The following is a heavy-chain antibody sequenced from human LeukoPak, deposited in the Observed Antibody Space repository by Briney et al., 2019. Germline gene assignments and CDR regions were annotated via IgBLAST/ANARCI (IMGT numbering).Heavy chain of an antibody. D-gene: IGHD2-2*01. Sequence: GGSLRLSCAASGFAFSSYEMNWVRQAPGKGLEWVSYISSSGSTIYYADSVKGRFTISRDNAKNSLYLQMNSLRAEDTAVYYCASPSDYFDYWGQGTLVTVSS. CDR1: GFAFSSYE. J-gene: IGHJ4*02. CDR3: ASPSDYFDY. CDR2: ISSSGSTI. V-gene: IGHV3-48*03.